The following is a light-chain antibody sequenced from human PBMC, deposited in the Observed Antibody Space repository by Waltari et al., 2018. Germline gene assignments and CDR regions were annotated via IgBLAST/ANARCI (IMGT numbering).Light chain of an antibody. V-gene: IGKV4-1*01. CDR3: QQYSISPFA. CDR2: WAS. Sequence: DIVMTQSPDSLAVSLGERATINCKSSQSVLYSSNDKNYLAWYQHKPGQPPKLLIYWASTRESGVPDRFSGSGSGTDFTLTISSLQAEDVAVYYCQQYSISPFAFGPGTKVDI. CDR1: QSVLYSSNDKNY. J-gene: IGKJ3*01.